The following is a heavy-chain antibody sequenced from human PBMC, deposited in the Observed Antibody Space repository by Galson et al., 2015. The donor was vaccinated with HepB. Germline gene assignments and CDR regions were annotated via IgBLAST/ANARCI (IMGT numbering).Heavy chain of an antibody. Sequence: SLRLSCAASGFTFSSYGMHWVRQAPGKGLEWVAVIWYDGSNKYYADSVKGRFTISRDNSKNTLYLQMNSLRAEDTAVYYCARDPLRVTGGFDAFDIWGQGTMVTVSS. CDR1: GFTFSSYG. J-gene: IGHJ3*02. CDR3: ARDPLRVTGGFDAFDI. CDR2: IWYDGSNK. D-gene: IGHD2-21*02. V-gene: IGHV3-33*01.